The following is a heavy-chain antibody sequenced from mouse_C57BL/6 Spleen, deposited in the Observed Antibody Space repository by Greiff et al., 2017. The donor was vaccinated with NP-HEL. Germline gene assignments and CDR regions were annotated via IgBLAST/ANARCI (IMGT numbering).Heavy chain of an antibody. CDR1: GYTFTSYW. V-gene: IGHV1-7*01. CDR3: AREEDCNGSWFAY. Sequence: VHLVESGAELAKPGASVKLSCKASGYTFTSYWMHWVKQRPGQGLEWIGYINPSSGYTKYKQKFKDKATLTADKSSSTAYMQLSSLTYEDSAVYYYAREEDCNGSWFAYWGQGTLVTVSA. CDR2: INPSSGYT. J-gene: IGHJ3*01.